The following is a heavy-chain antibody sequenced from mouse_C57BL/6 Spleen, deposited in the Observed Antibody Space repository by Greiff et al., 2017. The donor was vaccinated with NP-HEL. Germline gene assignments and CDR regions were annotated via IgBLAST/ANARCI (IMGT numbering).Heavy chain of an antibody. D-gene: IGHD1-1*01. CDR2: IHPNSGST. V-gene: IGHV1-64*01. CDR1: GYTFTSYW. CDR3: AREHYGSSYNGYFDV. Sequence: QVQLQQPGAELVKPGASVKLSCKASGYTFTSYWMHWVKQRPGQGLEWIGMIHPNSGSTNYNKKFKSKATLTVDKSSSTAYMQLSSLTSEDSAVYYCAREHYGSSYNGYFDVWGTGTTVTVSS. J-gene: IGHJ1*03.